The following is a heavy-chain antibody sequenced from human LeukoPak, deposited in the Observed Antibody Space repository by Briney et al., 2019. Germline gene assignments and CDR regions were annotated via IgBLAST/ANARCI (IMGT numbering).Heavy chain of an antibody. J-gene: IGHJ5*02. CDR3: AREALVVVPAATYNWFDP. V-gene: IGHV4-61*02. CDR2: IYTSGST. CDR1: GGSISSGSYY. D-gene: IGHD2-2*01. Sequence: SETLSLTCTVSGGSISSGSYYWSWIRQPAGKGLEWIGRIYTSGSTNYNPSLKSRVTISVDTSKNQFSLKLSSVTAADTAVYYCAREALVVVPAATYNWFDPWGQGTLVTVPS.